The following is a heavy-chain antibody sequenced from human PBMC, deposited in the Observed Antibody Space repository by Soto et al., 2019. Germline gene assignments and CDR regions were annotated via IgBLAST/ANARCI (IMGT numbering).Heavy chain of an antibody. CDR2: IYYSGST. CDR3: ARTLRVGQWLVGYYFDY. V-gene: IGHV4-59*01. D-gene: IGHD6-19*01. CDR1: GGSISSYY. J-gene: IGHJ4*02. Sequence: SETLSLTCTVSGGSISSYYWSWIRQPPGKGLEWIGYIYYSGSTNYNPSLKSRVTISVDTSKNQFSLKLSSVTAADTAVYYCARTLRVGQWLVGYYFDYWGQGTLVTVSS.